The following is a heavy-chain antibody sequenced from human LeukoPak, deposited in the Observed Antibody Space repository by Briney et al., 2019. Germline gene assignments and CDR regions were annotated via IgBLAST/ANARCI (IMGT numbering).Heavy chain of an antibody. CDR1: GFTFSSAW. CDR3: TTVYY. J-gene: IGHJ4*02. CDR2: IQSKADGGTP. Sequence: GGSLRLSCAASGFTFSSAWMSWVRHTPGQGLEWVGRIQSKADGGTPAYAVPVKGRFIISRDDSKNTVYLQMDSLKVEDTGVYYCTTVYYWGQGTVVTVAS. V-gene: IGHV3-15*01.